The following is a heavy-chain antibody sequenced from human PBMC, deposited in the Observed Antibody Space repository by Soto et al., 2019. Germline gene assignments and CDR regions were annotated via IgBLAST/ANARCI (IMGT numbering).Heavy chain of an antibody. Sequence: ASVKVSCKASGYTFTSYDINWVRQATGQGHEWMGWMNPNSGNTGYAQKFQGRVTMTRNTSISTAYMELSSLRSEDTAVYYCARVTGYDFWPACPRDSYYYMAAWGRGTTVTVSS. CDR2: MNPNSGNT. D-gene: IGHD3-3*01. CDR3: ARVTGYDFWPACPRDSYYYMAA. J-gene: IGHJ6*03. V-gene: IGHV1-8*01. CDR1: GYTFTSYD.